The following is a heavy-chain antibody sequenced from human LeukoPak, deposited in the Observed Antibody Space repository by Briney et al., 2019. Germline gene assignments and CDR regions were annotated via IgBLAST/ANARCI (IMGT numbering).Heavy chain of an antibody. CDR3: ARGELVELYYYGMDV. Sequence: ASVTVSCTASGYTFTTYAMNWMRQAPGQGLEWMGWINTNTGNPTYAQGFTGRFVFSLDTSVSTAYLQISSLKAEDTAVYYCARGELVELYYYGMDVWGQGTTVTVSS. CDR1: GYTFTTYA. D-gene: IGHD6-13*01. J-gene: IGHJ6*02. V-gene: IGHV7-4-1*02. CDR2: INTNTGNP.